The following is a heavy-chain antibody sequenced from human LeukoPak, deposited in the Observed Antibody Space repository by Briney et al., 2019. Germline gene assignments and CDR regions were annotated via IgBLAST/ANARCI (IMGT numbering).Heavy chain of an antibody. Sequence: GASVKVSCKVSGYTLTELSMHWVRQAPGKGLEWMGGFDPEDGETIYAQKFQGRVTMTEGTSTDTAYMELSSLRSEDTAVYYCATFDSSFNWFDPWGQGTPVTVSS. V-gene: IGHV1-24*01. CDR3: ATFDSSFNWFDP. J-gene: IGHJ5*02. CDR1: GYTLTELS. D-gene: IGHD3-22*01. CDR2: FDPEDGET.